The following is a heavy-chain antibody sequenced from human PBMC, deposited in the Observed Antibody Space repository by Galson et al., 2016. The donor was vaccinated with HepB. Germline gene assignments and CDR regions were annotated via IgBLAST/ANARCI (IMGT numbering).Heavy chain of an antibody. CDR3: AKKTYYYDTSPNGWFGP. D-gene: IGHD3-22*01. CDR2: IWSDGSRK. Sequence: SLRLSCATSGFSFSNYGMHWVRQAPGKGLEWVALIWSDGSRKYYADSVTGRFTISRDNSKNTLYLEMNSLRADDRAVYYCAKKTYYYDTSPNGWFGPWGQGTLFAVSS. CDR1: GFSFSNYG. V-gene: IGHV3-33*06. J-gene: IGHJ5*02.